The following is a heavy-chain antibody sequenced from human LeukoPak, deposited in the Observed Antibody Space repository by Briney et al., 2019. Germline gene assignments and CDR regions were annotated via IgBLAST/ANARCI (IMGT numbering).Heavy chain of an antibody. CDR3: TTDRTGDYYDSSGYYYY. J-gene: IGHJ4*02. CDR1: GFTFSNAW. V-gene: IGHV3-15*01. D-gene: IGHD3-22*01. Sequence: GGSLRLSCAASGFTFSNAWMSWVRQAPGEGLEWVGRIKSKTDGGTTDYAAPVKGRFTISREDSKNTLYLQMNNLKTEDTAVYYCTTDRTGDYYDSSGYYYYWGQGTLVTVSS. CDR2: IKSKTDGGTT.